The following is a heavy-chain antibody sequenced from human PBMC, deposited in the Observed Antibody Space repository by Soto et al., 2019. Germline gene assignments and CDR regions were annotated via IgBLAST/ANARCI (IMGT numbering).Heavy chain of an antibody. Sequence: QVQLQESGPGLVKPSQTLSLTCTVSGGSISSGDYYWSWIRQPPGKGLEWIGYIYYSGSTYYNPSLKSRVTXXXXXXXXXXXXXXXXXXXXXXXXXXXAGRFLEWLSSPKSGSRFDYWGQGTLVTVSS. CDR3: AGRFLEWLSSPKSGSRFDY. CDR2: IYYSGST. V-gene: IGHV4-30-4*01. D-gene: IGHD3-3*01. CDR1: GGSISSGDYY. J-gene: IGHJ4*02.